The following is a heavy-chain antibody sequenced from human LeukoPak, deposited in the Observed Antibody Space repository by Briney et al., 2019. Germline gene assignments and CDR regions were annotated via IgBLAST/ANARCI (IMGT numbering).Heavy chain of an antibody. Sequence: GGSLRLSCAASGFTFSSYATSWVRQAPGKGLEWVSAISGSGGSTYYADSVKGRFTISRDNSKNTLYLQMNSLRAEDTAVYYCATYSSSWYCFDYWGQGTLVTVSS. CDR1: GFTFSSYA. CDR3: ATYSSSWYCFDY. V-gene: IGHV3-23*01. D-gene: IGHD6-13*01. J-gene: IGHJ4*02. CDR2: ISGSGGST.